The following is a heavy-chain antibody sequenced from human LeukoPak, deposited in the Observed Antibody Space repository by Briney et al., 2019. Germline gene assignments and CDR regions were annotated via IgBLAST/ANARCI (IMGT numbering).Heavy chain of an antibody. J-gene: IGHJ4*02. Sequence: SETLSLTCTVSGGSISSGGYYWSWIRQPPGKGLEWIGYIYHSGSTYYNPSLKSRVTISVDRPKNQFSLKLSSVTAADTAVYYCATVKIVGATADYWGQGTLVTVSS. D-gene: IGHD1-26*01. CDR2: IYHSGST. CDR3: ATVKIVGATADY. CDR1: GGSISSGGYY. V-gene: IGHV4-30-2*01.